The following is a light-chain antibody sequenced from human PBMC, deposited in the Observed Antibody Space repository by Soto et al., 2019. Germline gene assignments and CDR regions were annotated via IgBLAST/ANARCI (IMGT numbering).Light chain of an antibody. Sequence: QSVLTQPPSASGSPGQSVTISCTGTSSDVGGYDYVSWYQQHPGKAPKVMIYEVSKRPSGVPNRFSGSKSGNTASLTVSGLQAEDEADYCCSSCAGYNNYVFGSGTKVTVL. CDR3: SSCAGYNNYV. V-gene: IGLV2-8*01. CDR1: SSDVGGYDY. J-gene: IGLJ1*01. CDR2: EVS.